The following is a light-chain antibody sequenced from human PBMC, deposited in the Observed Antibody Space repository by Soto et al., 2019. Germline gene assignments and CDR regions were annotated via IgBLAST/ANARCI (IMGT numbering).Light chain of an antibody. CDR3: SSFTTSSSYV. Sequence: QSALAQPASVSGSPGQSLAIPCTGTSSDVGSYNSVSWYQQYPGKAPTLMIHDVSNRPSGVSDRFSGSKSGNTASLTISGLQPEAEADYYCSSFTTSSSYVFGSGNKVTVL. J-gene: IGLJ1*01. CDR1: SSDVGSYNS. CDR2: DVS. V-gene: IGLV2-14*03.